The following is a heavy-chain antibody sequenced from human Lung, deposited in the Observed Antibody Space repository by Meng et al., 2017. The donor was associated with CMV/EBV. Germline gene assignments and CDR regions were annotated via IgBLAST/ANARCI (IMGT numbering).Heavy chain of an antibody. Sequence: SGXXLVKXTQTLTLICTFSGFSLSTSGMRVSWIRQPPGQALEWLARIDWDDDKFYNTSLKTRLAVSKDTSANQVVFTMTNMDPVDTATYYCARFQIGYVGAFDIWGPGTMVTVSS. CDR2: IDWDDDK. V-gene: IGHV2-70D*14. J-gene: IGHJ3*02. CDR3: ARFQIGYVGAFDI. CDR1: GFSLSTSGMR. D-gene: IGHD5-12*01.